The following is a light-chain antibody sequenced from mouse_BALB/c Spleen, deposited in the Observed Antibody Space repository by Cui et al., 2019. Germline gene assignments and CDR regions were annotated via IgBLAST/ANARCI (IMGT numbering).Light chain of an antibody. Sequence: DIVMTQSPSSLTVTAGEKVTMSCKSSQSLLNSGNQKNYLTWYQQKPGQPPILLIYWASTRESGVPDRFTGSGSGTDFTLTISSVQAEDLAVYYCQNDYSYPYTFGGGTKLEIK. J-gene: IGKJ2*01. CDR1: QSLLNSGNQKNY. V-gene: IGKV8-19*01. CDR3: QNDYSYPYT. CDR2: WAS.